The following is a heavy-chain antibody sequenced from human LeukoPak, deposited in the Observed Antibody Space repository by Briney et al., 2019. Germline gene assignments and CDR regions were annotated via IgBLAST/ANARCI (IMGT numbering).Heavy chain of an antibody. Sequence: SVKVSCKASGGTFSSYAISWVRQAPGQGLEWMGGIIPIFGTANYAQKFQGRVTITADESTSTAYMELSSLRSEDTAVYYCARQYNWRTTGFDYWGQGTLVTVSS. CDR3: ARQYNWRTTGFDY. J-gene: IGHJ4*02. CDR1: GGTFSSYA. D-gene: IGHD1-20*01. CDR2: IIPIFGTA. V-gene: IGHV1-69*13.